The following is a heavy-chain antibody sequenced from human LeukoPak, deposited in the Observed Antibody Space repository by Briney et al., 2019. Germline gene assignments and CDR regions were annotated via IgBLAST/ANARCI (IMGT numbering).Heavy chain of an antibody. V-gene: IGHV4-34*01. J-gene: IGHJ4*01. CDR1: GVSFSGYC. CDR3: TRGKPETVFDS. CDR2: INHSGST. Sequence: PSETLSLTCSVYGVSFSGYCWSWTRQPPGKGLEWIGEINHSGSTNYNPSLKTRVTISLDRSKDQFSLKLTSVTAADTAVYYCTRGKPETVFDSWGRGTLVTVSS.